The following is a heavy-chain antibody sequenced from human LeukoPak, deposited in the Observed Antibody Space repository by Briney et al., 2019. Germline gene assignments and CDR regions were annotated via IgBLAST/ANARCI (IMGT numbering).Heavy chain of an antibody. Sequence: GGSLRLSCAASGFTFSSYAMSWVRQAPGKGLEWVSAISGSGGSTYYADPVKGRFTISRDNSKNTLYLQMNSLRAEDTAVYYCAKSMTTVTTSGRVGYWGQGTLVTVSS. D-gene: IGHD4-17*01. CDR3: AKSMTTVTTSGRVGY. J-gene: IGHJ4*02. CDR2: ISGSGGST. V-gene: IGHV3-23*01. CDR1: GFTFSSYA.